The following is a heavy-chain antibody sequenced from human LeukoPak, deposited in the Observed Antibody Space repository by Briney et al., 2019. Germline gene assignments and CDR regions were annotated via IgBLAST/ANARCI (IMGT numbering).Heavy chain of an antibody. V-gene: IGHV3-53*01. CDR3: ARDREVVTARAQMDV. CDR2: IYNDGNT. CDR1: GFTVSSNH. D-gene: IGHD2-21*02. Sequence: GGSLRLSCAVSGFTVSSNHMSWVRQAPGKGLEWVSVIYNDGNTYYTDSVKGRFTISRDNSKNTVFLQMNSLRAEDTATYYCARDREVVTARAQMDVWGKGTTVTVSS. J-gene: IGHJ6*04.